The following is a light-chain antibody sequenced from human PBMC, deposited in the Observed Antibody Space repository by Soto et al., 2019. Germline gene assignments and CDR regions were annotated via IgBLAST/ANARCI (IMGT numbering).Light chain of an antibody. Sequence: DIEVTQYNSTLPASVGDRVTITCRASQTISSWLAWYQQKPGKAPKLLIYKASTLKSGVPSRFSGSGSGTEFTLTISSLQPDDFATYYCQHYNCYSEAFGQ. CDR1: QTISSW. CDR3: QHYNCYSEA. J-gene: IGKJ1*01. V-gene: IGKV1-5*03. CDR2: KAS.